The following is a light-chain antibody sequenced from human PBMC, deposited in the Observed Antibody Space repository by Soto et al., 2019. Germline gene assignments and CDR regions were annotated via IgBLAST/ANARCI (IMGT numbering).Light chain of an antibody. CDR1: QSVSSY. CDR2: DAF. CDR3: QQGGA. J-gene: IGKJ3*01. Sequence: EIVLTQSPATLSLSPGERATLSCRASQSVSSYLAWYQQKPGQAPRLLIYDAFNRATGIPARFSGSGSGTDFPLTISSLEPEDSAVYYCQQGGAFGPGTKVDIK. V-gene: IGKV3-11*01.